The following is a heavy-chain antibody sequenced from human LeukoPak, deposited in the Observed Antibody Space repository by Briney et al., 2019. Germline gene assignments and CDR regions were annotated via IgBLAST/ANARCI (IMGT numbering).Heavy chain of an antibody. Sequence: PSETLSLTCSVSGGSLSSYYWNWIRQPAGKGLGWIWRISASGSTNYNPSLKSRVTISVDTSKNQFSLKLSSVTAADTAVYYCARGGTTGTPGLLWFDPWGQGTLVTVSS. CDR3: ARGGTTGTPGLLWFDP. CDR2: ISASGST. J-gene: IGHJ5*02. CDR1: GGSLSSYY. D-gene: IGHD4-17*01. V-gene: IGHV4-4*07.